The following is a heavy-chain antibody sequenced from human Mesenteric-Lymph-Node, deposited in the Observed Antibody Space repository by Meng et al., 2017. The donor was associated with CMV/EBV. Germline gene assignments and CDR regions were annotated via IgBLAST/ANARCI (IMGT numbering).Heavy chain of an antibody. CDR1: GFTFSFYS. J-gene: IGHJ6*02. V-gene: IGHV3-30*02. Sequence: GGSLRLSCAASGFTFSFYSMNWVRQAPGKGLEWVAFIRYDGSNKYYADSVKGRFTISRDNSKNTLYLQMNSLRAEDTAVYYCAKARRENYYYYGMDVWGQGTTVTVSS. CDR3: AKARRENYYYYGMDV. D-gene: IGHD1-26*01. CDR2: IRYDGSNK.